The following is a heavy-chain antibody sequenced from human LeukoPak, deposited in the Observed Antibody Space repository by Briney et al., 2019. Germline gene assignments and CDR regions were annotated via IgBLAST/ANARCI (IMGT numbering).Heavy chain of an antibody. Sequence: GGSLRLSCAASGFTFSSYWMHWVRQAPGKGLVWVSRIKTDGSITSYADSVKDRFTISRDNAKNTLYVQMNSLRVEDTAVYYCAKGDYCSSTSCYNPFDYWGQGTLVTVSS. D-gene: IGHD2-2*02. CDR3: AKGDYCSSTSCYNPFDY. V-gene: IGHV3-74*01. CDR2: IKTDGSIT. CDR1: GFTFSSYW. J-gene: IGHJ4*02.